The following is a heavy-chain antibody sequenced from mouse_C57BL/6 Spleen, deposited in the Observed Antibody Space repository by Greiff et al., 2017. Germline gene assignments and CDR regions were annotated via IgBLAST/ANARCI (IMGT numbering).Heavy chain of an antibody. V-gene: IGHV1-54*01. J-gene: IGHJ2*01. CDR2: INPGSGGT. CDR1: GYAFTNYL. Sequence: QVQLQQSGAELVRPGTSVKVSCKASGYAFTNYLIEWVKQRPGQGLEWIGVINPGSGGTNYNEKFKGKATLTADKSSSTAYMQLSSLTSEDSAVYFCARPLTGTLALGYWGQGTTLTVSS. D-gene: IGHD4-1*01. CDR3: ARPLTGTLALGY.